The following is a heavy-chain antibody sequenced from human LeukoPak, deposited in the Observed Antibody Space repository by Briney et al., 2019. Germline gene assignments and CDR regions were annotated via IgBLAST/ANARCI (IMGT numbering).Heavy chain of an antibody. CDR3: VRDPGWGSFDI. CDR2: INPDGSTT. J-gene: IGHJ3*02. V-gene: IGHV3-7*01. D-gene: IGHD3-16*01. Sequence: PGGSLRLSCAASGFTFSNFWMSWVRQAPGKGLEWVAIINPDGSTTGYVDSVKGRFTISRDNAKNSLCLQLNSLRAEDTAVYYCVRDPGWGSFDIWGRGTMVTVSS. CDR1: GFTFSNFW.